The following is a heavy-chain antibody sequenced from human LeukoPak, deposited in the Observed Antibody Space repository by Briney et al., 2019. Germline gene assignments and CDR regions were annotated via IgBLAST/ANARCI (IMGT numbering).Heavy chain of an antibody. J-gene: IGHJ6*02. CDR3: ATSSVLLLHYYYGMDV. Sequence: GASVKVSCKASGYTFTSYDINWVRQATGQGLDWMGWMNPNSGNTGYAQKFQGRVTMTRNTSISTAYMELSSLRSEDTAVYYCATSSVLLLHYYYGMDVWGQGTTVTVSS. D-gene: IGHD3-10*01. CDR2: MNPNSGNT. CDR1: GYTFTSYD. V-gene: IGHV1-8*01.